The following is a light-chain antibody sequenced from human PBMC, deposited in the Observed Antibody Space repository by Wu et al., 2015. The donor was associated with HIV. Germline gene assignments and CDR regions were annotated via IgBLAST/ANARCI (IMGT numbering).Light chain of an antibody. V-gene: IGKV3-20*01. CDR3: QQYGTSPLT. CDR1: QSISSNY. J-gene: IGKJ4*01. Sequence: EIVLTQSPGTLSLSPGKRATLSCRASQSISSNYLAWYQQKPGQAPRLLIYGASSRATGIPDRFSGSGSGTDFTLSISRLEPEDFAVYYCQQYGTSPLTFGGGPRWRS. CDR2: GAS.